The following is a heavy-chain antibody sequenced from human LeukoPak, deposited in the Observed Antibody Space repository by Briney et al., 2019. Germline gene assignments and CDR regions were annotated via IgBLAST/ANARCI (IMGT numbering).Heavy chain of an antibody. CDR1: GYTFTSYD. CDR2: MNPNSGNT. Sequence: ASVKVSCKASGYTFTSYDINWVRQATGQGLEWRGWMNPNSGNTGYAQKFQGRVTMTRNTSISTAYMELSSLRSEDTAVYYCARGVRRCGSSTSCYIYYFDYWGQGTLVTVSS. J-gene: IGHJ4*02. D-gene: IGHD2-2*01. V-gene: IGHV1-8*01. CDR3: ARGVRRCGSSTSCYIYYFDY.